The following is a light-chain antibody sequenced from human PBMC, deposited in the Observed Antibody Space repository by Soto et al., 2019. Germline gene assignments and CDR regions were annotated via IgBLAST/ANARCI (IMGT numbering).Light chain of an antibody. CDR1: QSVSSN. CDR2: GAS. CDR3: QHHYSIPPT. V-gene: IGKV3-15*01. J-gene: IGKJ1*01. Sequence: EIVMTQSPATLSVSPGERATLSCRASQSVSSNLAWYQQKPGQAPRLLIYGASTRATGIPARFSGSGSGTEFTLTISSLQSEDFAVYYCQHHYSIPPTFGQGTKVEIK.